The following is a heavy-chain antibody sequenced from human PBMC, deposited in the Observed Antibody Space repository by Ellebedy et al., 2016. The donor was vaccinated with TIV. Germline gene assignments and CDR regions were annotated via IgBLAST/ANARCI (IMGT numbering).Heavy chain of an antibody. D-gene: IGHD3-9*01. CDR3: ARTPYDLLTGYYSSYFDS. Sequence: MPSETLSLTCAVYGGSFSAYYWTWIRQLPGKGLEWIGEINHSGSTNYSPSLKSRVTLSVDTSKNQFSLHLSSVTAADTAVYYCARTPYDLLTGYYSSYFDSWGQGTLVPVSS. CDR1: GGSFSAYY. CDR2: INHSGST. J-gene: IGHJ4*02. V-gene: IGHV4-34*01.